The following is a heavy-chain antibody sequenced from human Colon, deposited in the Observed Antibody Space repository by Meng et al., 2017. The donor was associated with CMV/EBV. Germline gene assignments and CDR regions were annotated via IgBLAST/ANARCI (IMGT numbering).Heavy chain of an antibody. CDR3: ARELAGQPPNAYDI. Sequence: GSLRLSCTVSGGSTSGDSSSTYYWTWIRQSPGKGLEYIGYIYYRGSTNYNYNPSLKSRVTISVDTSNNQFSLKLRSVTAADTAVYYCARELAGQPPNAYDIWGRGTMVTVSS. CDR2: IYYRGST. CDR1: GGSTSGDSSSTYY. V-gene: IGHV4-61*01. J-gene: IGHJ3*02. D-gene: IGHD2-2*01.